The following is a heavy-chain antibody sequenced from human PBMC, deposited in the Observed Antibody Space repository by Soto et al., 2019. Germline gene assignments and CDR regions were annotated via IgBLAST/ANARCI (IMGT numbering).Heavy chain of an antibody. CDR2: INHSGST. CDR1: GGSLSGYY. J-gene: IGHJ1*01. D-gene: IGHD1-26*01. V-gene: IGHV4-34*01. CDR3: ARVGVGATKSFQH. Sequence: FEMLSLTCAVEGGSLSGYYGSWIRQHPGKGLEWIGEINHSGSTNYNPSLKSRVTISVDTSKNQFSLKLSSVTAADTAVYYCARVGVGATKSFQHWGQGPLVTVSS.